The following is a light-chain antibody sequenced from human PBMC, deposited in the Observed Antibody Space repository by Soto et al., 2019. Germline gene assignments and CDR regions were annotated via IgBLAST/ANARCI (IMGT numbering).Light chain of an antibody. J-gene: IGKJ2*01. CDR1: QSISSN. V-gene: IGKV3-15*01. CDR2: GAS. CDR3: QQYNNWAPYT. Sequence: EIVMTQSPATLSVSPGERATLSCRASQSISSNLAWYQQKPGQAPRLLIYGASTRATGIPARFSGSGSGTEFTLTISSLQAEEFAVYYCQQYNNWAPYTLGQGTKLAIK.